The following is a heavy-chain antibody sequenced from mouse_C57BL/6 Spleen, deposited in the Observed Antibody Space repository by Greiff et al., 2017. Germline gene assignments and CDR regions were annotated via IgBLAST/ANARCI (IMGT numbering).Heavy chain of an antibody. CDR3: ARGNDHGSSWFAY. CDR1: GYTFTSYW. Sequence: QVQLQQPGAELVKPGASVKLSCKASGYTFTSYWMHWVKQRPGQGLEWIGMIHPNSGSTNYNEKFKSKATLTVDKSSSIAYMQLSSLTSEDSAVYYCARGNDHGSSWFAYWGQGTLVTVSA. V-gene: IGHV1-64*01. J-gene: IGHJ3*01. CDR2: IHPNSGST. D-gene: IGHD1-1*01.